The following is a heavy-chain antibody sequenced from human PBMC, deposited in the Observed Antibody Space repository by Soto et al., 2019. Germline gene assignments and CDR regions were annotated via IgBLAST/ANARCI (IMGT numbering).Heavy chain of an antibody. V-gene: IGHV3-74*01. J-gene: IGHJ4*02. Sequence: EVQLVESGGGLVQPGGSLRLSCAASGFTFRDHWMHWVRQAPGKGLVWVSRINSDGSTTTYADSVKGRFTISRDNAKSTLCLQLNSLRAEDTALYYCARGYSSGPDYWGQGTLVTVSS. D-gene: IGHD6-19*01. CDR1: GFTFRDHW. CDR3: ARGYSSGPDY. CDR2: INSDGSTT.